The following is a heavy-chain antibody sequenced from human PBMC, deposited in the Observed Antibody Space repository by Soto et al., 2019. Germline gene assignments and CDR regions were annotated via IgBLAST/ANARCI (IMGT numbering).Heavy chain of an antibody. CDR2: ISYDGRNE. Sequence: QVKLVESGGGVVQPGRSLRLSCVASGLTFSRYAMDWVRQAPGKGLKWVAIISYDGRNEYYADSVKGRFTISRDNSKNTLYLQMTSLRPDATAVYYCAKGRCCWRNDGMDVWGQWTTVTVSS. CDR1: GLTFSRYA. J-gene: IGHJ6*02. CDR3: AKGRCCWRNDGMDV. D-gene: IGHD2-21*01. V-gene: IGHV3-30*18.